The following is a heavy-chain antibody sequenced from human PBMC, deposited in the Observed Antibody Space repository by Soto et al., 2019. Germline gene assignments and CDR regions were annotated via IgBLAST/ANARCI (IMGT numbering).Heavy chain of an antibody. D-gene: IGHD2-15*01. J-gene: IGHJ4*02. CDR3: ASYCSGGSCYPPAYYFDY. Sequence: SVKVSCKASGGTFSSYATSWVRQAPGQGLEWMGGIIPIFGTANYAQKFQGRVTITADESTSTAYMELSSLRSEDTAVYYCASYCSGGSCYPPAYYFDYWGQGTLVTVSS. CDR2: IIPIFGTA. V-gene: IGHV1-69*13. CDR1: GGTFSSYA.